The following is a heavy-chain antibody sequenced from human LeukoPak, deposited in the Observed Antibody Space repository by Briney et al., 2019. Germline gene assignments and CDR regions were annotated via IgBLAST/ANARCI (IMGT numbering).Heavy chain of an antibody. J-gene: IGHJ4*02. V-gene: IGHV4-61*02. CDR1: GGSISSGSYY. CDR3: ATGGSPPLFYFDY. D-gene: IGHD4-23*01. Sequence: SETLSLTCTVSGGSISSGSYYWSWIRQPAGKGLEWIGRIYTSGSTNYNPSLKSRVTISVDTSKNQFSLKLRSVTAADTAVYYCATGGSPPLFYFDYWGQGTLVTVSS. CDR2: IYTSGST.